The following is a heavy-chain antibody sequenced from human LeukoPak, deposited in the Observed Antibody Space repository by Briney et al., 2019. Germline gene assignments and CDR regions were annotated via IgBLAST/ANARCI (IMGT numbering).Heavy chain of an antibody. CDR2: ISAYNGNT. Sequence: ASVKVSCKASGYTFTSYGISWVRQAPGQGVEWMGWISAYNGNTNYAQKLQGRVTMTTDTSTSTAYMELRSLRSDDTAVYYCARDLPLYYYDSSGYQSTNDYWGQGTLVTVSS. D-gene: IGHD3-22*01. CDR3: ARDLPLYYYDSSGYQSTNDY. CDR1: GYTFTSYG. J-gene: IGHJ4*02. V-gene: IGHV1-18*01.